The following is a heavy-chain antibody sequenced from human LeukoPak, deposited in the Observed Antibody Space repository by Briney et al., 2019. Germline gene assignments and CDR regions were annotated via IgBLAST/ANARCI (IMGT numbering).Heavy chain of an antibody. J-gene: IGHJ3*02. CDR3: AGGSDYDILTGYSPSDAFDI. CDR1: GFTFSSYW. Sequence: PGGSLRLSCAASGFTFSSYWMHWVRQAPGKGLVWVSRINSDGSSTSYADSVKGRFTISRDNAKNTLYLQMNSLRAEDTAVYYCAGGSDYDILTGYSPSDAFDIWGQGTMVTVSS. CDR2: INSDGSST. D-gene: IGHD3-9*01. V-gene: IGHV3-74*01.